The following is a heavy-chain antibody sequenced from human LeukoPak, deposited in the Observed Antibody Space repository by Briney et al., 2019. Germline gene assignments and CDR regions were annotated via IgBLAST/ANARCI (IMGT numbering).Heavy chain of an antibody. V-gene: IGHV4-59*12. CDR1: GGSISSYY. J-gene: IGHJ5*02. Sequence: SETLSLTCTVSGGSISSYYWSWIRQPPGKGLEWIGYIYYSGSTNYNPSLKSRVTISVDTSKNQFSLKLTSVTAADTAVYYCARDVGDRWDPWGQGTLVTVSS. CDR2: IYYSGST. D-gene: IGHD3-16*02. CDR3: ARDVGDRWDP.